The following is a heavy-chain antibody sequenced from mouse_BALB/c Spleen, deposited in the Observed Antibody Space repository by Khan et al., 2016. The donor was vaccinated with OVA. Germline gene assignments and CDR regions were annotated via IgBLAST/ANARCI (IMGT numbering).Heavy chain of an antibody. J-gene: IGHJ2*01. D-gene: IGHD1-1*01. CDR2: ISGDSSTI. CDR1: GFTFSSYG. CDR3: ATSYYYGYYFDY. V-gene: IGHV5-17*02. Sequence: EVKLEESGGGLVQPGGSRKLSCAASGFTFSSYGMHWVRQAPEKGLEWVAYISGDSSTIYYADTVKGRFTISRDNPTNTPFLQMTSLMSEDTAMYYCATSYYYGYYFDYWGPGTTLTVSS.